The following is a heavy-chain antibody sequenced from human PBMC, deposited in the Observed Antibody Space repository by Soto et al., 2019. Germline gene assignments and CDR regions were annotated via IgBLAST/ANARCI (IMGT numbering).Heavy chain of an antibody. CDR2: ISSRSTYT. V-gene: IGHV3-11*05. J-gene: IGHJ2*01. D-gene: IGHD2-2*01. CDR3: ARGRQLQPWWYFDL. Sequence: QVQLVESGGDLVKPGGSLRLSCAASGFSFSDYYMSWIRQAPGKGLEWISYISSRSTYTNYADSVKGRFTISRDNAKNSLSLQMNSLRAEDTVVYYCARGRQLQPWWYFDLWGRDTLVTVSS. CDR1: GFSFSDYY.